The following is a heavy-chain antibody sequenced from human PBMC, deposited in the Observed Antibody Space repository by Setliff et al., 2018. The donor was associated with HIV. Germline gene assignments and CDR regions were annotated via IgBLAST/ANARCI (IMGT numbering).Heavy chain of an antibody. V-gene: IGHV3-53*01. D-gene: IGHD3-22*01. CDR1: GFTIGTTY. CDR2: IYSGGST. CDR3: ARDTEMITTTDAFDI. Sequence: GGSLRLSCAASGFTIGTTYMSWVRQAPGKGLDWVSIIYSGGSTCYADSVKGRFTISRDNAKNTMYLEMNSLRAEDTAVYYCARDTEMITTTDAFDIWGQGTMVTVSS. J-gene: IGHJ3*02.